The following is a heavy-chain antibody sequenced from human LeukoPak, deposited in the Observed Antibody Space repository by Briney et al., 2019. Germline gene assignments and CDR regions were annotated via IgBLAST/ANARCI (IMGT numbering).Heavy chain of an antibody. Sequence: GESLKISCKGSGYSFTSYWIGWVRQMPGKGLEWMGIIYPGDSDTRYSPSFQGQVTISADKSISTAYLQWSSLKASDTAMYYCARANEDYYDSSGYYDNFDYWDQGTLVTVSS. V-gene: IGHV5-51*01. CDR2: IYPGDSDT. D-gene: IGHD3-22*01. CDR1: GYSFTSYW. CDR3: ARANEDYYDSSGYYDNFDY. J-gene: IGHJ4*02.